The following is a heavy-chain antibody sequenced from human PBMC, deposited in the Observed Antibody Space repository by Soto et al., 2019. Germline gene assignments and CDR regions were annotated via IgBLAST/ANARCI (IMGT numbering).Heavy chain of an antibody. Sequence: ASVNVSFEASGYTSTGYSIHWVRQAPGQGLECMGWINPNRGGTNYAQKFQGRVTMTRDTSISTAYMELSRLRSDDTAVYYCARVGRWGAAVFYYWGQGTLVTVSS. CDR2: INPNRGGT. D-gene: IGHD1-26*01. V-gene: IGHV1-2*02. CDR3: ARVGRWGAAVFYY. J-gene: IGHJ4*02. CDR1: GYTSTGYS.